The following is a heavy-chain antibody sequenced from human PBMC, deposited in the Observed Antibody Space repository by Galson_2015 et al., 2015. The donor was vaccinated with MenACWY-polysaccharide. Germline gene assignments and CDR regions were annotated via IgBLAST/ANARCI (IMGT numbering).Heavy chain of an antibody. CDR1: GFTFSSYG. J-gene: IGHJ4*02. CDR3: ARDRRCSSGYLCYFDY. V-gene: IGHV3-33*01. Sequence: SLRLSCAASGFTFSSYGMHWVRQAPGKGLEWVAVIWYDGSNKYYADSVKGRFTISRDNSKNTLYLQMNSLRAEDTAVYYCARDRRCSSGYLCYFDYWGQGTLVTVSS. D-gene: IGHD3-22*01. CDR2: IWYDGSNK.